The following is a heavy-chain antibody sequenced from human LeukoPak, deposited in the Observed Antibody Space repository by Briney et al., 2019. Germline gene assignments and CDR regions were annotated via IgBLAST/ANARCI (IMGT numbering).Heavy chain of an antibody. CDR3: ARDQHGDFLFDY. Sequence: PGGSLRLSCAASGFTFSSYGMSWVRQAPGKGLEWVSVIYSGGSTYYPDSVKGRFTISRDNSKNTLYLQMNSLRAEDTAVYYCARDQHGDFLFDYWGQGTLVTVSS. CDR1: GFTFSSYG. CDR2: IYSGGST. V-gene: IGHV3-53*01. D-gene: IGHD4-17*01. J-gene: IGHJ4*02.